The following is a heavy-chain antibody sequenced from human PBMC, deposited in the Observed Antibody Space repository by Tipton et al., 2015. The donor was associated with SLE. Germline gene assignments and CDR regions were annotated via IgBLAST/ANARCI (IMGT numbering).Heavy chain of an antibody. D-gene: IGHD7-27*01. V-gene: IGHV4-39*07. CDR3: ARKLGRGAFDI. Sequence: TLSLTCTVSGGSISSGGYYWSWIRQPPGKGLEWIGEINHSGSTNYNPSLKSRVTISVDTSKSQFSLKLTSVTAADTAVYYCARKLGRGAFDIWGQGTMVTVSS. CDR2: INHSGST. CDR1: GGSISSGGYY. J-gene: IGHJ3*02.